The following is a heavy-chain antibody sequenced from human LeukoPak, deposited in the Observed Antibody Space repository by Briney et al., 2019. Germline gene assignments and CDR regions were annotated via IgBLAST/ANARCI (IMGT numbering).Heavy chain of an antibody. Sequence: SQTLSLTCTVSGGSISSGSVYWSWIRQPAGKGLEWVGSIYTSGSTNYNPSLKSRVTISVDTSKNQFPLKLSSVTAADTAVYYCARFSIYSGSSVHYLDYWGQGTLVSVSS. V-gene: IGHV4-61*02. D-gene: IGHD3-22*01. J-gene: IGHJ4*02. CDR2: IYTSGST. CDR3: ARFSIYSGSSVHYLDY. CDR1: GGSISSGSVY.